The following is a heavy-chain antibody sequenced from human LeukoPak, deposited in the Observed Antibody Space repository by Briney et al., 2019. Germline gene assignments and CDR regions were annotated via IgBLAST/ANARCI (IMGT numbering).Heavy chain of an antibody. V-gene: IGHV3-30*02. D-gene: IGHD4-11*01. Sequence: GGSLRLSCAASGFTFSNYAMNWVRQAPGKGLEWVAFIRYDGSNKYYADSVKGRFTISRDNSKNTLYLQMNSLRAEDTAVYYCAKDQDYSNYADYWGQGTLVTVS. CDR3: AKDQDYSNYADY. CDR1: GFTFSNYA. CDR2: IRYDGSNK. J-gene: IGHJ4*02.